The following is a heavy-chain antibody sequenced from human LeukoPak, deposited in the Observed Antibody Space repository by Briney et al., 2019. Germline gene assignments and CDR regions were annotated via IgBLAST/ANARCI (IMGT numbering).Heavy chain of an antibody. CDR3: ARNQRITMVRGKKDYYYGMDV. CDR1: GDSVSSNSAA. V-gene: IGHV6-1*01. D-gene: IGHD3-10*01. J-gene: IGHJ6*02. Sequence: SQTLSLTCAISGDSVSSNSAAWTWIRQSPSRGLEWLGRTYYRSKWYNDYAVSVKSRITINPDTSKNQFSLQLNSVTPEDTAVYYCARNQRITMVRGKKDYYYGMDVWGQGTTVTVSS. CDR2: TYYRSKWYN.